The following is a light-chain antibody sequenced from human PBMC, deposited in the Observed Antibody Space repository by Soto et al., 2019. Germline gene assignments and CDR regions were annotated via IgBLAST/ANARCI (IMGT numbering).Light chain of an antibody. J-gene: IGLJ2*01. Sequence: QSALTQPPSASGSPGQSVTISCTGTSSDVGGYNYVSWYQQHPGKAPKLMIYEVSKRPSGVPDRFSGSKSGNTASLTVSGLKAEDEADDYCSSYAGSTVFGGGTKVTVL. CDR1: SSDVGGYNY. CDR2: EVS. CDR3: SSYAGSTV. V-gene: IGLV2-8*01.